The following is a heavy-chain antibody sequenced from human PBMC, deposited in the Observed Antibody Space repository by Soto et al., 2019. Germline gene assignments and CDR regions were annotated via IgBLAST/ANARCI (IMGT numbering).Heavy chain of an antibody. D-gene: IGHD2-2*01. Sequence: ASVKVSCKASRYTFTSYDIFWVRQSPGQGLEWMGWIKTDSGDTHYAQNVQGRVTMTRDTSISTAYMELNNLLSDDTAVYYCARRSSTYLNEIIYDPWGQGTLVTVSS. CDR2: IKTDSGDT. CDR1: RYTFTSYD. CDR3: ARRSSTYLNEIIYDP. V-gene: IGHV1-2*02. J-gene: IGHJ5*02.